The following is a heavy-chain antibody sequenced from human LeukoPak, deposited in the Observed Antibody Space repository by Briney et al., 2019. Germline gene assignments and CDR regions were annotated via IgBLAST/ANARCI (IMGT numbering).Heavy chain of an antibody. J-gene: IGHJ4*02. D-gene: IGHD6-13*01. CDR2: IKSKTDGGTT. CDR3: TPEVRLGSWYEGNYFDS. CDR1: GFTFSNAW. V-gene: IGHV3-15*01. Sequence: GGSLRLSCAASGFTFSNAWMSWVRQAPGKGLEWVGRIKSKTDGGTTDYAAPVKGRFTISRDDSKNTLYLQMNSLKPEDTAVYYCTPEVRLGSWYEGNYFDSWAREPWSPSPQ.